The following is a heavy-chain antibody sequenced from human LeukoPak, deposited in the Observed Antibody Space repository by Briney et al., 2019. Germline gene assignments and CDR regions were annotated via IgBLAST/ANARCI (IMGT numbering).Heavy chain of an antibody. CDR1: GYTFTAYY. J-gene: IGHJ4*02. D-gene: IGHD6-13*01. CDR3: ARHLTIAAAVPFGY. Sequence: ASVKVSCKASGYTFTAYYMHWVRLAPGQGLEWMGWITPNSGGTKYAQRFQGRVTMTRDTSISTAYMELRSLRSDDTAVYYCARHLTIAAAVPFGYWGQGTLVTVSS. V-gene: IGHV1-2*02. CDR2: ITPNSGGT.